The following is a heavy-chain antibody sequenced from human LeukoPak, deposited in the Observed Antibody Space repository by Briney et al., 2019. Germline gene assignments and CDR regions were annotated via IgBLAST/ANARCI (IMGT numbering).Heavy chain of an antibody. V-gene: IGHV4-4*07. CDR2: IYTSGST. D-gene: IGHD3-3*01. CDR1: GGSISSYY. CDR3: ARDGYYDFWSGYPPYAFDI. Sequence: SSETLSLTCTVSGGSISSYYWSWIRQPAGKGLEWIGRIYTSGSTNYNPSLKSRVTMSVGTSKNQFSLKLSSVTAADTAVYYCARDGYYDFWSGYPPYAFDIWGQGTMVTVSS. J-gene: IGHJ3*02.